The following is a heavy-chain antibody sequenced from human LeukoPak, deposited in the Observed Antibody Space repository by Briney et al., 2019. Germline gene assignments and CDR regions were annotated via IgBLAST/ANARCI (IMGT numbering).Heavy chain of an antibody. V-gene: IGHV3-11*01. J-gene: IGHJ5*02. D-gene: IGHD2-2*01. CDR1: GFTFSDYY. CDR3: ARGRCSGASCYGYNCFDP. CDR2: ISSSGNTI. Sequence: GGSLRLSCAASGFTFSDYYMSWIRQAPGKGLEWVSYISSSGNTILYADSVRGRFTVSRDNAKNSLYLQMNGLRAEDTAVYYCARGRCSGASCYGYNCFDPWGQGTLVTVSS.